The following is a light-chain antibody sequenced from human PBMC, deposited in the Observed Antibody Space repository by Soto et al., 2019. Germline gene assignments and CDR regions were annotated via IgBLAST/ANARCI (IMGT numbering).Light chain of an antibody. J-gene: IGLJ1*01. CDR2: DVS. CDR3: ASYPTSSPYV. CDR1: SSDVGGYSY. Sequence: QSVLTQPASVSGSPGQSIAISCTGTSSDVGGYSYVSWYQQQPGKAPKLVISDVSNRPSGVSDRFSGSKSGNTASLTISGLQTEDEADYYCASYPTSSPYVFGTGTKVTVL. V-gene: IGLV2-14*01.